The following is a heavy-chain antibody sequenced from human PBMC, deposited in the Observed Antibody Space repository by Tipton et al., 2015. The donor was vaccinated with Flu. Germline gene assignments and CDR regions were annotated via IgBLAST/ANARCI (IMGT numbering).Heavy chain of an antibody. J-gene: IGHJ6*03. D-gene: IGHD1-26*01. CDR1: GFTFSSYW. Sequence: SLRLSCAASGFTFSSYWMSWVRQAPGKGLEWVANIKQDGSEKYYVDSVKGRFTISRDNAKNSLYLQMNSLRAEDTAVYYCARERGWEIFPLWEYYYYMDVWGKGTTVTVSS. CDR3: ARERGWEIFPLWEYYYYMDV. CDR2: IKQDGSEK. V-gene: IGHV3-7*01.